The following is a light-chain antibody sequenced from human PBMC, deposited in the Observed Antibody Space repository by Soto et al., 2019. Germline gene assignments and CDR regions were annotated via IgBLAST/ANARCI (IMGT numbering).Light chain of an antibody. CDR1: QRISSW. J-gene: IGKJ4*01. V-gene: IGKV1-5*03. CDR3: QQYNSKPLP. CDR2: KAY. Sequence: DIQMTQSPSTLSASVGDRVTITSRASQRISSWLAWYQQKPGKVPKLLIYKAYSLESGVTSRVSGSGSGTDFTLTIRRLQPDDYATYYCQQYNSKPLPFGGGTKVQIK.